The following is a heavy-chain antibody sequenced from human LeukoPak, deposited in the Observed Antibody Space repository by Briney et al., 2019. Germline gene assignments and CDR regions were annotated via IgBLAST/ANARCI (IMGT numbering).Heavy chain of an antibody. CDR3: AKSLGVGGYTRYKGFDQ. CDR2: ISGSDGTS. J-gene: IGHJ4*02. Sequence: GGSLRLSCAASGFTPNSFAMNWVRQAPGKGLEWVSSISGSDGTSHYADFVKGRFTISRDNSKNTLYLQMNSLRAEDTAAYYCAKSLGVGGYTRYKGFDQWGQGTLVVVSS. D-gene: IGHD3-16*02. CDR1: GFTPNSFA. V-gene: IGHV3-23*01.